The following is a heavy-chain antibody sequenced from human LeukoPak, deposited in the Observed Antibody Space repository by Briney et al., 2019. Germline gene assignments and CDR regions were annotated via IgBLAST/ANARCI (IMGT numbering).Heavy chain of an antibody. J-gene: IGHJ4*02. V-gene: IGHV3-74*01. CDR2: IKSDGTGI. Sequence: PGGSLRLSCTTSGFTFSNYWMYWVRQAPGKGLMWVSRIKSDGTGITYTDSVEGRFTISRDNAKNTLYLKMNSLRDEDTAVYYCVRGQTIDYWGQGTLVTVSS. D-gene: IGHD3-3*01. CDR3: VRGQTIDY. CDR1: GFTFSNYW.